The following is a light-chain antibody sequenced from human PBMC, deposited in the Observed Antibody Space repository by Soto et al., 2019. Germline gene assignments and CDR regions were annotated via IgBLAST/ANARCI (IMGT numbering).Light chain of an antibody. Sequence: EIVMTQSPAPLSLSPGERAPLSCRARQSVNSNLAWYQQKPAQSPRLLFHGASTRSTGIPARYSGSQSGTEFTLTISSLQAEDFAVYYCQQYHNWPPLTFGQGTKVEI. CDR3: QQYHNWPPLT. V-gene: IGKV3D-15*01. CDR1: QSVNSN. J-gene: IGKJ1*01. CDR2: GAS.